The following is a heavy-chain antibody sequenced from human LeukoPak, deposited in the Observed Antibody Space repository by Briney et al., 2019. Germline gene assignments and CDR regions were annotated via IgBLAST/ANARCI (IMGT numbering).Heavy chain of an antibody. CDR2: IKQDGSEK. V-gene: IGHV3-7*03. D-gene: IGHD3-16*01. CDR1: GFTFSNYW. Sequence: GGSLRLSCVASGFTFSNYWMSWVRQAPGKGLEWVANIKQDGSEKYYVDSVKGRFTISRDSAKKSLYLQMNSLRAEDTAVYYCAKDDDWGRYKHWGQGTLVTVSS. J-gene: IGHJ1*01. CDR3: AKDDDWGRYKH.